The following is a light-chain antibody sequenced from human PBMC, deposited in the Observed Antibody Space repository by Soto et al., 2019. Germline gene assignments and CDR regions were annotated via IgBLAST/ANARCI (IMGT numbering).Light chain of an antibody. V-gene: IGLV1-40*01. J-gene: IGLJ3*02. CDR1: SSNIGAGYD. Sequence: QSVLTQPPSVSGAPGQRVTTSCTGSSSNIGAGYDVHWYQQLPGTAPKLLIYGNNNRPSGVPDRFSGSKSATSDSLAITGLQAEDEADYYCQSYDSSLSGWVFGGGTKLTVL. CDR3: QSYDSSLSGWV. CDR2: GNN.